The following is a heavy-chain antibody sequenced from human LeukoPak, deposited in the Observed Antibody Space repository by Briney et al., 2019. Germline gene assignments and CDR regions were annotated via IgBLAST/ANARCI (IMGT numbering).Heavy chain of an antibody. CDR1: GFTFSTSA. CDR2: FRDTGGST. D-gene: IGHD2-2*01. Sequence: PGGSLRLSCAASGFTFSTSAMSWVRQAPGKGLEWVSGFRDTGGSTYYADSVKGRFTISRDNSKNTMYLQMNSLRADDTAVYYCAKGGSPSCYSSSGYWGQGTLVTVSS. J-gene: IGHJ4*02. V-gene: IGHV3-23*01. CDR3: AKGGSPSCYSSSGY.